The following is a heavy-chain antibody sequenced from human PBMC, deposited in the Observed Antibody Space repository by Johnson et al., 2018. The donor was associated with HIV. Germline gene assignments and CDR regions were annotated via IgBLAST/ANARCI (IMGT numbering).Heavy chain of an antibody. Sequence: VQLVESGGGLVQPGGSLRLSCAASGFTFSDYYMNWIRQAPGKGLEWLSYISSSGTTIYYADSVKGRFTISRDNAKNSLYRQMNSLRGEYTAVYYCARVWVVEVARGAFDIWGQGTMVTVSS. CDR1: GFTFSDYY. J-gene: IGHJ3*02. V-gene: IGHV3-11*04. D-gene: IGHD2-15*01. CDR3: ARVWVVEVARGAFDI. CDR2: ISSSGTTI.